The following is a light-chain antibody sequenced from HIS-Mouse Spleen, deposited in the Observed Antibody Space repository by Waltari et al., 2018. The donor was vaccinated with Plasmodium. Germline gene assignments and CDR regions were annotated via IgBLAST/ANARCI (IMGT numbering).Light chain of an antibody. V-gene: IGKV3-20*01. Sequence: VLTQSPGPLSLSPGERATLSCRASQSVSSSYLAWYQQKPGRAPRLLIYGASSRATGIPDRFSGSGSGTAFTLTISRLEPEDFAVEYCQQYGSSPYTFGQGTKLEIK. CDR1: QSVSSSY. CDR3: QQYGSSPYT. J-gene: IGKJ2*01. CDR2: GAS.